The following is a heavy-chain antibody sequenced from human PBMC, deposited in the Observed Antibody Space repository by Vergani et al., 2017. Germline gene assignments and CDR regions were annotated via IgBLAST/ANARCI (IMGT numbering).Heavy chain of an antibody. V-gene: IGHV4-38-2*01. CDR2: VHRNGNT. CDR1: GYSVGSGYY. Sequence: QVDLQESGPGLVKSSETLSLNCAVSGYSVGSGYYWGWIRQPPGRGLEGIGCVHRNGNTYYTSSLRSRATISRDTSKTQFSLRRTSVTAADPAVYYCARQNPYGSAHVDFWGRGVLVTVSA. J-gene: IGHJ4*02. D-gene: IGHD3-10*01. CDR3: ARQNPYGSAHVDF.